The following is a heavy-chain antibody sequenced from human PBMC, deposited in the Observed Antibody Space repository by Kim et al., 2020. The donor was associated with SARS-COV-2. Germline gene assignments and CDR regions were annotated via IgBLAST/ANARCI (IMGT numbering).Heavy chain of an antibody. D-gene: IGHD3-10*01. Sequence: GGSLRLSCAASGFTFSSYAMSWVRQAPGKGLEWVSAISGSGGSTYYADSVKGRFTISRDNSKNTLYLQMNSLRAEDTAVYYGAKVGYGSGSYYNDYFDYWGQGTLVTVSS. CDR1: GFTFSSYA. J-gene: IGHJ4*02. CDR2: ISGSGGST. V-gene: IGHV3-23*01. CDR3: AKVGYGSGSYYNDYFDY.